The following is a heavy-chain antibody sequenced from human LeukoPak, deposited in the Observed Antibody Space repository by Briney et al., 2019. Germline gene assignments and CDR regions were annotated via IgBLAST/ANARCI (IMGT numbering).Heavy chain of an antibody. CDR2: ISGGSRSI. Sequence: PGGSLRLSCAASGFTFSDYTMNWVRQAPGKGLEWVSSISGGSRSIYYVDSVKGRFTISRDNAKNSLYLQVNSLRAEDTAIYYCARDYCYCGGDCLVDYWGQGTLVTVSS. CDR1: GFTFSDYT. J-gene: IGHJ4*02. D-gene: IGHD2-21*02. V-gene: IGHV3-21*04. CDR3: ARDYCYCGGDCLVDY.